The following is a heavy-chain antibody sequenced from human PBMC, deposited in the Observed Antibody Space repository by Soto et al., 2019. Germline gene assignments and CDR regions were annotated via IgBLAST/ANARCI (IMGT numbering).Heavy chain of an antibody. CDR1: GFTVSSNY. D-gene: IGHD5-18*01. CDR2: IYSGGST. CDR3: ARAGYSYGCYFDY. Sequence: EVQLVETGGGLIQPGGSLRLSCAASGFTVSSNYMSWVRQAPGKGLEWVSVIYSGGSTYYADSVKGRFTISRDNSKNTLYLQMNSLRAEDTAVYYCARAGYSYGCYFDYWGQGTLVTVSS. V-gene: IGHV3-53*02. J-gene: IGHJ4*02.